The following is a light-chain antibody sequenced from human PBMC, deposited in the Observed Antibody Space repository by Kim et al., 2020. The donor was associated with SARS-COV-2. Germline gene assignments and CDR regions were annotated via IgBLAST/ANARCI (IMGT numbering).Light chain of an antibody. Sequence: PGEPASISCRSSQSLLHSNGYNYFDWYLQKPGQSPQLLIYLGSNRASGVPDRFSGSGSGTDFTLKISRVEAEDVGVYYCMQALQTLFGGGTKVDIK. V-gene: IGKV2-28*01. CDR2: LGS. CDR1: QSLLHSNGYNY. J-gene: IGKJ4*01. CDR3: MQALQTL.